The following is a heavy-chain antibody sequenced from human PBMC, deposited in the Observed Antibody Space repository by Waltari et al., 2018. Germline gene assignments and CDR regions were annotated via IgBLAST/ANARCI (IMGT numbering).Heavy chain of an antibody. CDR2: IIPIFGTA. CDR3: ARASTYYYDSSGTTGDAFDI. V-gene: IGHV1-69*13. Sequence: QVQLVQSGAEVKKPGSSVKVSCKASGGPFSSYAISWVRPAPGHWLAWMGGIIPIFGTANYAQKFQGRVTITADESTSTAYMELSSLRSEDTAVYYCARASTYYYDSSGTTGDAFDIWGQGTMVTVSS. J-gene: IGHJ3*02. D-gene: IGHD3-22*01. CDR1: GGPFSSYA.